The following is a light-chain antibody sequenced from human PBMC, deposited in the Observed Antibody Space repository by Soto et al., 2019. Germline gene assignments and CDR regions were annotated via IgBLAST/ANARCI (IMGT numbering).Light chain of an antibody. CDR1: QSISSN. J-gene: IGKJ1*01. Sequence: EIVLTQSPATLSVSPGERATLSCRASQSISSNLAWYQQKPGQAPRLLIFGASIRATGIPDRFSGSGSGREFTLTISSLQSEDFAVSYCQHYNNWPPRTFGQGTKVEIK. CDR3: QHYNNWPPRT. V-gene: IGKV3-15*01. CDR2: GAS.